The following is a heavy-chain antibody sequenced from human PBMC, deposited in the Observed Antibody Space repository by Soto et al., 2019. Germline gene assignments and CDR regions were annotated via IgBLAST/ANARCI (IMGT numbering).Heavy chain of an antibody. CDR1: GFSLSTSGVG. J-gene: IGHJ3*02. D-gene: IGHD3-9*01. Sequence: SGPTLVNPTQTLTLTCTFSGFSLSTSGVGVGWIRQPPGKALEWLALIYWNDDKRYSPSLKSRLTITKDTSKNQVVLTMTNMDPVDTAMYYCAHRYYDILTGYQGAFDIWGQGTMVTVS. CDR3: AHRYYDILTGYQGAFDI. V-gene: IGHV2-5*01. CDR2: IYWNDDK.